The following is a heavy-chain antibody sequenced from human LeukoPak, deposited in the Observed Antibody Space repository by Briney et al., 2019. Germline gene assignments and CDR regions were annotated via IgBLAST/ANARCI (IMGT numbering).Heavy chain of an antibody. CDR3: AKGIIAARVEPFDY. D-gene: IGHD6-6*01. CDR2: ISGSGGST. Sequence: GGSLRLSCAASGFTFSFYAMSWVRQAPGKGLEWVLAISGSGGSTYHADSVKGRFTISRDNSKNTLYLQMNSLRAEDTAVYYCAKGIIAARVEPFDYWGQGTLVTVSS. J-gene: IGHJ4*02. CDR1: GFTFSFYA. V-gene: IGHV3-23*01.